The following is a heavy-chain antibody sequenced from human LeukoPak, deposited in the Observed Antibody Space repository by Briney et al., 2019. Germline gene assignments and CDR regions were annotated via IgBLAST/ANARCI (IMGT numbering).Heavy chain of an antibody. CDR2: ISSSGSYI. D-gene: IGHD2-2*01. CDR1: GFTFSSYS. V-gene: IGHV3-21*01. Sequence: GGSLRLSCAASGFTFSSYSMNWVRQAPGEGLEWVSSISSSGSYIYYADSVKGRFTISRDNAKNSLYLQMNSLRAEDTAVYYCARELAAMPQEYWGQGTLVTVSS. CDR3: ARELAAMPQEY. J-gene: IGHJ4*02.